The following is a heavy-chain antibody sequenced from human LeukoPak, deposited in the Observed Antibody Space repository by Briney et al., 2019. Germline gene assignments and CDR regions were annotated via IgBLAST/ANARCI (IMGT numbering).Heavy chain of an antibody. Sequence: ASVKVSCKASGYTFTGYYIHWVRQAPGQGLEWMGWINPHSGGTNYAQKFQGGVTMTRDTSITTAYMELSSLRSDDTAVYYCAREDSSSWFSCGWFDPWGQGTLVTVSS. V-gene: IGHV1-2*02. CDR1: GYTFTGYY. CDR3: AREDSSSWFSCGWFDP. CDR2: INPHSGGT. D-gene: IGHD6-13*01. J-gene: IGHJ5*02.